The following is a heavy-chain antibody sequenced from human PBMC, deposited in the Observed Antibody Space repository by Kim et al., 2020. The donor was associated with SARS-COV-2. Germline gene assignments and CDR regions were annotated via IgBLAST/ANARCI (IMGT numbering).Heavy chain of an antibody. V-gene: IGHV3-49*02. J-gene: IGHJ4*02. CDR3: SRGRRPPYYFDH. Sequence: DYAASVKGRFTISRDDSKSIAYLQMNSLKTDDTGVYYCSRGRRPPYYFDHWGQGTLVTVSS.